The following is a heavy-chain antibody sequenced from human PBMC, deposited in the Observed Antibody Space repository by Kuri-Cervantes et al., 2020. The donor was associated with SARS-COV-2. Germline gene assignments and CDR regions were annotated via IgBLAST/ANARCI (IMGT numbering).Heavy chain of an antibody. CDR2: THTSGST. Sequence: LESLSLTCTVAGGSISSYYWSWIRQPAGKGLEWIGCTHTSGSTNYNPSLKSRVTMSVDTCTNQFSLNMSSVTAADTAVYYCATSYRRRLTNDGPWVVDYWGQGTLVTVSS. V-gene: IGHV4-4*07. CDR3: ATSYRRRLTNDGPWVVDY. J-gene: IGHJ4*02. CDR1: GGSISSYY. D-gene: IGHD1-1*01.